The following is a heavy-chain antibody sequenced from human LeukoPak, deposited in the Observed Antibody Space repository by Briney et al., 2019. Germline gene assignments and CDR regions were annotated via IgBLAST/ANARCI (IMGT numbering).Heavy chain of an antibody. CDR2: IYYSGST. V-gene: IGHV4-39*07. Sequence: SETLSLTCTVSGGSISSSSYYWGWIRQPPGKGLEWIGSIYYSGSTYYNPSLKSRVTISVDTSKNQFSLKLSSVTAADTAVYYCARSGDRITMIVVVWDYWGQGTLVTVSS. J-gene: IGHJ4*02. D-gene: IGHD3-22*01. CDR1: GGSISSSSYY. CDR3: ARSGDRITMIVVVWDY.